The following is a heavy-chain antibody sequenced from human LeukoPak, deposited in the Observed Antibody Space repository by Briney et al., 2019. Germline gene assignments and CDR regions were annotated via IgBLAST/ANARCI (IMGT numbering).Heavy chain of an antibody. Sequence: GGSLRLSCAASGFTFSSYAMNWVRQAPGEGLEWVSVISGSGGSTYYADSVKGRFTISRDNSKNTLYLQMNSLRAEDTAVYYCAKGHVDTAMATNFDYWGQGTLVTVSS. V-gene: IGHV3-23*01. D-gene: IGHD5-18*01. CDR2: ISGSGGST. CDR1: GFTFSSYA. CDR3: AKGHVDTAMATNFDY. J-gene: IGHJ4*02.